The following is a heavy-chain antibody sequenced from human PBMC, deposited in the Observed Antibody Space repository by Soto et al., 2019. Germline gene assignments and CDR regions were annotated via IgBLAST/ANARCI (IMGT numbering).Heavy chain of an antibody. D-gene: IGHD1-1*01. J-gene: IGHJ6*02. V-gene: IGHV3-33*06. CDR2: IWYDGSNK. CDR3: AKNFPGRSFRPQLPMDV. CDR1: EFTFSSYG. Sequence: GGSLRLSCVASEFTFSSYGMHWVRQAPGKGLEWVAVIWYDGSNKYYGDSVKGRFIISRDNSKNTLYLQMTSLRVDDTAVYYCAKNFPGRSFRPQLPMDVWGHGTTVTVSS.